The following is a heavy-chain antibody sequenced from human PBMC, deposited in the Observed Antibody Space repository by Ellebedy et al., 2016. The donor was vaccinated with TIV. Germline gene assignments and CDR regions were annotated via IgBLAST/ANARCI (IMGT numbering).Heavy chain of an antibody. Sequence: GSLRLXXSVSGGSISSGNNYWGWIRQPPGKGLEWIGSIYYSGSTYYNPSLKSRVTISVATSKNQFSLKLSSVTAADTAVYYCARHRTDFWSGSHNWFDPWGQGTLVTVSS. V-gene: IGHV4-39*01. CDR1: GGSISSGNNY. D-gene: IGHD3-3*01. CDR3: ARHRTDFWSGSHNWFDP. J-gene: IGHJ5*02. CDR2: IYYSGST.